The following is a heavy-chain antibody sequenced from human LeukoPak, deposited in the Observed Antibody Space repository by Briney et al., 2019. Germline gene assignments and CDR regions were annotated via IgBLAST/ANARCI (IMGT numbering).Heavy chain of an antibody. CDR3: VSLYYSHSSGPRFD. CDR2: ISYSGST. Sequence: SETLSLTCTVSGGSISSYYWSWIRQPPGKGLEWIGFISYSGSTNYNPSLKSRVTISVDTSKTQFSLKLTSVTAADTAMYYCVSLYYSHSSGPRFDWGQGTLVTVSS. J-gene: IGHJ4*02. D-gene: IGHD3-22*01. V-gene: IGHV4-59*08. CDR1: GGSISSYY.